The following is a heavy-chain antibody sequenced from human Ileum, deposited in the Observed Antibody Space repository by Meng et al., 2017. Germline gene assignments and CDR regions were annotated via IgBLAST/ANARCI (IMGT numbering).Heavy chain of an antibody. CDR3: AKGMGYGSGSSIYYFDY. V-gene: IGHV3-23*01. D-gene: IGHD3-10*01. CDR1: GFTFSSYA. J-gene: IGHJ4*02. Sequence: ESLKISCAASGFTFSSYAMSWVRQAPGKGLEWVSAISGSGGSTYYADSVKGRFTISRDNSKNTLYLQMNSLRAEDTAVYYCAKGMGYGSGSSIYYFDYWGQGTLVTVSS. CDR2: ISGSGGST.